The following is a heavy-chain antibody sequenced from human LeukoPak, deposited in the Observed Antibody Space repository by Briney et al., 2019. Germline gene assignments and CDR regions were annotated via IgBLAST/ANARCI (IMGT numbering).Heavy chain of an antibody. CDR1: GFTFSNHG. CDR3: AKDDAWLRFGE. V-gene: IGHV3-23*01. J-gene: IGHJ4*02. Sequence: GGSLRLSCAASGFTFSNHGMNWVRQAPGKGLEWVSGISPSGDITYYADSVKGRFTISRDSSKNTLYLEVISLTAEDTAVYYCAKDDAWLRFGEWSQGTLVTVSS. CDR2: ISPSGDIT. D-gene: IGHD3-10*01.